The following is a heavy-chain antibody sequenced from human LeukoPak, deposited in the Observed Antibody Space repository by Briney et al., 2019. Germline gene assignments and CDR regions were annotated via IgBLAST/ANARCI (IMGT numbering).Heavy chain of an antibody. CDR1: GYSISSGYY. V-gene: IGHV4-38-2*02. CDR3: ARDRVDGEGY. Sequence: SETLSLTCAVSGYSISSGYYWGWIPQPPGKGLEWIGSIYHSGSTYYNPSLKSRVTISVDTSKNQFSLKLSSVTAADTAVYYCARDRVDGEGYWGQGTLVTVSS. D-gene: IGHD3-10*01. CDR2: IYHSGST. J-gene: IGHJ4*02.